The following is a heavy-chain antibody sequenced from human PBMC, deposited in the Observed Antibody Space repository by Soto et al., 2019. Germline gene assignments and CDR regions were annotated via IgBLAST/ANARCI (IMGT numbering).Heavy chain of an antibody. Sequence: QVHLQESGPGLVKPSQTLSLTCTISGGSIREGGYYWTWIRQHPQKGLEWIGFIYHDGGIYYNAPFTNRVTLSLEDSQRFSLKLTSMTAADAAVYYCAAERGDTAANRFLLYWGQGTLVTVSS. D-gene: IGHD5-18*01. CDR3: AAERGDTAANRFLLY. CDR1: GGSIREGGYY. V-gene: IGHV4-31*03. CDR2: IYHDGGI. J-gene: IGHJ4*02.